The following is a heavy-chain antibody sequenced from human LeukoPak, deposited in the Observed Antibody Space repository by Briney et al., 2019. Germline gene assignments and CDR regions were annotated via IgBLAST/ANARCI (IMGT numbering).Heavy chain of an antibody. J-gene: IGHJ4*02. V-gene: IGHV3-23*01. CDR3: AKDRTANPRDGYNSG. Sequence: PGGSLRLSCAASGLSFSSHWMSWVRQAPGKGLEWVSAISGSGGSTYYADSVKGRFTISRDNSKSTLYLQMNSLRAEDTAVYYCAKDRTANPRDGYNSGWGQGTLVTVSS. CDR2: ISGSGGST. D-gene: IGHD5-24*01. CDR1: GLSFSSHW.